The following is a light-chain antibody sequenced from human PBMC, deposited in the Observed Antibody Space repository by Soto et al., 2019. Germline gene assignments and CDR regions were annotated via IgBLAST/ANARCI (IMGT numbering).Light chain of an antibody. CDR3: QQYVNLPPYT. Sequence: DIQMTQSPSSLSASVGDRVTITCQASQDISNYLNWYKQKPGKAPKLLIFDASNLETRVPSRFSGSGSGTDFTFTISSLQPDDIAIFYCQQYVNLPPYTFGQGTKLEIK. CDR1: QDISNY. CDR2: DAS. V-gene: IGKV1-33*01. J-gene: IGKJ2*01.